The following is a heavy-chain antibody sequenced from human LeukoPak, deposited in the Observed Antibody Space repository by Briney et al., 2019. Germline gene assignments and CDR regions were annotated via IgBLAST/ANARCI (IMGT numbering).Heavy chain of an antibody. CDR3: AKDLGRSTSWYFDY. Sequence: GGSLRLSCAASGFTFSSYWMSWVRQAPGKGLEWVSGISWNSGSIGYADSVKGRFTISRDNAKNSLYLQMNSLRAEDMALYYCAKDLGRSTSWYFDYWGQGTLVTVSS. V-gene: IGHV3-9*03. CDR2: ISWNSGSI. J-gene: IGHJ4*02. D-gene: IGHD2-2*01. CDR1: GFTFSSYW.